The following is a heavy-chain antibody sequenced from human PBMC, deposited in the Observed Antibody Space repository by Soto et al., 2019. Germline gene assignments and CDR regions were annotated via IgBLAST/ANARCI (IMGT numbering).Heavy chain of an antibody. J-gene: IGHJ6*03. CDR3: ASSPYYYGSGSHSPLYTDV. Sequence: GGSLRLSCAASGFTFSSYAMSWVRQAPGKGLGWVSVIYSGGSTYYADSVKGRFTISRHNSKNTLYLQMNSLRAEDTAVYYCASSPYYYGSGSHSPLYTDVWGKGTTVTVSS. CDR2: IYSGGST. V-gene: IGHV3-53*04. CDR1: GFTFSSYA. D-gene: IGHD3-10*01.